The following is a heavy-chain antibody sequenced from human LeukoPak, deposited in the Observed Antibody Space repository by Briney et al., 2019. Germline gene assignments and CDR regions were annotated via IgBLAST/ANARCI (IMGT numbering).Heavy chain of an antibody. CDR1: GGSISSYY. Sequence: SETLSLTCTVSGGSISSYYWSWIRQPAGKGLEWIGRIYTSGSTNYNASLKSRVSMSVDTSKNRFSLKLSSVTAADTAVFYCARENSGSYREFDYWGQGTLVTVSS. J-gene: IGHJ4*02. V-gene: IGHV4-4*07. D-gene: IGHD1-26*01. CDR2: IYTSGST. CDR3: ARENSGSYREFDY.